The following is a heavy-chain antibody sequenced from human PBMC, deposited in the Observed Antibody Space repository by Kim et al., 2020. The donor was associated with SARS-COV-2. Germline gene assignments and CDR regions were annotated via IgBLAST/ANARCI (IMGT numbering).Heavy chain of an antibody. D-gene: IGHD2-2*02. CDR1: GGSFSGYY. Sequence: SETLSLTCAVYGGSFSGYYWSWIRQPPGKGLEWIGEINHSGSTNYNPSLKSRVTISVDTSKNQFSLKLSSVTAADTAVYYCARRYCSSTSCYRSGWFDPWGQGTLVTVSS. V-gene: IGHV4-34*01. J-gene: IGHJ5*02. CDR3: ARRYCSSTSCYRSGWFDP. CDR2: INHSGST.